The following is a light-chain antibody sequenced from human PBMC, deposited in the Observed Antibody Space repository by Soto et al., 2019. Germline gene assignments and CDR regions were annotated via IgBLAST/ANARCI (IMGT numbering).Light chain of an antibody. CDR3: QQANTFPLT. V-gene: IGKV1D-12*01. J-gene: IGKJ5*01. CDR1: QGISIW. CDR2: AAS. Sequence: EIQVTQYPSSVSASVGDRITITCRASQGISIWIAWYQQKPGNAPKLLIYAASSLQSGVPSRFSGSGSGTHFTLTISSLQPEDFATYYCQQANTFPLTFGQGTRLE.